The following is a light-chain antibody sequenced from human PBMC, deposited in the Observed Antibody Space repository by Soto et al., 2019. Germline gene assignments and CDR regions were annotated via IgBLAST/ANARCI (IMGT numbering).Light chain of an antibody. CDR2: DNN. J-gene: IGLJ2*01. CDR1: SSHIGNNY. CDR3: AKWDGRLPAEV. V-gene: IGLV1-51*01. Sequence: QSVFTQPPSVYAAPGQMVTITCSGSSSHIGNNYVSWYQQLPVTAHKLLIYDNNKQPSGIPDRLSGSKSGTSDTLDITGLLTGDEEEYYCAKWDGRLPAEVFGGGTQLNVL.